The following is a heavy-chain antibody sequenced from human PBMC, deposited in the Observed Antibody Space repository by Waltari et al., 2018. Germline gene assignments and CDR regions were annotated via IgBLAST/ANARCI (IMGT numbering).Heavy chain of an antibody. D-gene: IGHD3-3*01. CDR3: AKDRLLGFSGGNY. J-gene: IGHJ4*02. V-gene: IGHV3-30*18. CDR1: GFTFSSYG. Sequence: QVQLVESGGGVVQPGRSLRLSCAASGFTFSSYGMPWVRQAPGKGLEWVAVIWYDGSNKYYADSVKGRFTISRDNSKNTLYLQMNSLRAEDTAMYYCAKDRLLGFSGGNYWGQGTLVTVSS. CDR2: IWYDGSNK.